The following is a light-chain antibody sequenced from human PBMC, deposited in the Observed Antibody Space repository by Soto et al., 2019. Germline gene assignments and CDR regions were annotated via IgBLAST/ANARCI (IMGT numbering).Light chain of an antibody. CDR2: QTS. V-gene: IGKV3-11*01. CDR3: HPPQSWPRT. Sequence: EIVLTQSPATLSSFPGDRVTLSCRASQYINTRLAWYQHRPGQAPRLLIYQTSIRAAGIPARFSASGTGTDFTITIRDVQPDAFAVYYCHPPQSWPRTFGQGTKVDI. CDR1: QYINTR. J-gene: IGKJ1*01.